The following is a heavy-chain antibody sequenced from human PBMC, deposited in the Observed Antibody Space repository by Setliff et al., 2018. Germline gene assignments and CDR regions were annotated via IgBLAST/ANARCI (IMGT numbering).Heavy chain of an antibody. Sequence: SETLSLTCTVSGASISSSSYYWAWIRQPPGRGLELIGSIFYGGSTYYNPSLKSRVTISIDASKNQFSLELDSVTAADTAVYYCARTDDYYNFYAYWGQGTLVTVSS. V-gene: IGHV4-39*07. CDR1: GASISSSSYY. CDR2: IFYGGST. D-gene: IGHD3-3*01. J-gene: IGHJ4*02. CDR3: ARTDDYYNFYAY.